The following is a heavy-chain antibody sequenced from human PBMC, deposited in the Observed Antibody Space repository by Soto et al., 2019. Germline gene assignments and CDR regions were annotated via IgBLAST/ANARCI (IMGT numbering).Heavy chain of an antibody. V-gene: IGHV3-30*04. CDR2: ISYDGSNK. D-gene: IGHD1-26*01. CDR1: GFTFSSYA. J-gene: IGHJ4*02. CDR3: ARDGYSGSYFDY. Sequence: GGSLRLSCAASGFTFSSYAMHWVRQAPGKGLEWVAVISYDGSNKYYADSVKGRFTISRDNSKNTLYLQINSLRAEDTAVYYCARDGYSGSYFDYWGQGTLVTVSS.